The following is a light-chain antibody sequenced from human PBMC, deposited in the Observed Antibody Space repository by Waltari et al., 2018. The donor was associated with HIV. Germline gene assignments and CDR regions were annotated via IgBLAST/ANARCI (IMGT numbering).Light chain of an antibody. J-gene: IGKJ1*01. V-gene: IGKV3-15*01. CDR2: GAS. CDR3: QQYNNWPPTWT. Sequence: EIVMTQSPATLSVSPGERATLSCRASQSVSSNLAWYQQKPGQAPRLLIYGASTRSTGIPARFSGSRSVTEFTLTISSLQSEDFAVYYCQQYNNWPPTWTFGQGTKVEIK. CDR1: QSVSSN.